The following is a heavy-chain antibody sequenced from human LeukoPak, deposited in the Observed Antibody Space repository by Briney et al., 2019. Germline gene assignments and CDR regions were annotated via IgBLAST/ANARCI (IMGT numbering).Heavy chain of an antibody. CDR3: ARASSGWGGFDY. CDR1: GYTFTGYY. J-gene: IGHJ4*02. V-gene: IGHV1-2*02. Sequence: ASVKVSCKASGYTFTGYYMHWVRQAPGQGLEWMGWINPNSGGTNYAQKFQGRVTMTRDTSISTAYMELSRLRSDDTAVYYCARASSGWGGFDYWGQGNLVTVSS. D-gene: IGHD6-25*01. CDR2: INPNSGGT.